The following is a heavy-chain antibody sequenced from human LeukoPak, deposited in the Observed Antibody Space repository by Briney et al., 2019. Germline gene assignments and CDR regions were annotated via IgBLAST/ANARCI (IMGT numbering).Heavy chain of an antibody. J-gene: IGHJ4*02. V-gene: IGHV4-4*08. CDR2: IFPGGST. Sequence: SETLSLTCTVSGASISGYYWSWIRQSPGKGLEWIGYIFPGGSTNSTPSLKSRVTISVDTSNNQFSLRLSSVTAADTAIYFCARSPPAPKEFDYWGQGTLVTVSS. CDR3: ARSPPAPKEFDY. CDR1: GASISGYY. D-gene: IGHD2-2*01.